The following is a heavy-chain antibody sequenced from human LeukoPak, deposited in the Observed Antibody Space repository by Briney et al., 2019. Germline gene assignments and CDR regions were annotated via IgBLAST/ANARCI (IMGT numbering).Heavy chain of an antibody. Sequence: PSETLSLTCTVSGGSISSGGYYWSWIRQHPGKGLEWIGYIYYSGSTYYNPSLKSRVIISVDTSKNQFSLKLSSVTAADTAVYYCARDLGMYCSSTSCYMDAFDIWGQGTMVTVSS. CDR3: ARDLGMYCSSTSCYMDAFDI. CDR1: GGSISSGGYY. V-gene: IGHV4-31*03. CDR2: IYYSGST. J-gene: IGHJ3*02. D-gene: IGHD2-2*02.